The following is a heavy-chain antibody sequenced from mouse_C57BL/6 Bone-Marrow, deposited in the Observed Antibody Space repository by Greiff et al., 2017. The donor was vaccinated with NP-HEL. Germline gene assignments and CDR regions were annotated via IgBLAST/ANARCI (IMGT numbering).Heavy chain of an antibody. D-gene: IGHD2-14*01. CDR1: GYTFTSYW. J-gene: IGHJ2*01. Sequence: VQLQQPGAELVKPGASVKLSCKASGYTFTSYWMHWVKQRPGQGLEWIGMIHPNSGSTNYNEKFKSKATLTVDKSSSTAYMPLSSLTSEDSAVVYCARDRGYNSLFDYWGQGTTLTVSS. V-gene: IGHV1-64*01. CDR3: ARDRGYNSLFDY. CDR2: IHPNSGST.